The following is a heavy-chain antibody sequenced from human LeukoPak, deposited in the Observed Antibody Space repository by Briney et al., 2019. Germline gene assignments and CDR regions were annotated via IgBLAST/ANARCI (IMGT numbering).Heavy chain of an antibody. D-gene: IGHD3-3*01. CDR1: GFSLSTSGVG. CDR3: APTAVNYDFWSGYSPWFDP. Sequence: SGPTLVNPPQTLTLTCTFSGFSLSTSGVGVGWIRQPPGKALEWLALIYWDDDKRYSPSLKSRLTITKDTSKNQVVLTMTNMDPVDTATYHCAPTAVNYDFWSGYSPWFDPWGQGTLVTVSS. V-gene: IGHV2-5*02. CDR2: IYWDDDK. J-gene: IGHJ5*02.